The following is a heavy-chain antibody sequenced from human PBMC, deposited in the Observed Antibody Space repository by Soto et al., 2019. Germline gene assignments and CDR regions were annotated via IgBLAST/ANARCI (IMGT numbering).Heavy chain of an antibody. Sequence: GASVKVYCKASGGTFSSYAISWVRQAPGQGLEWMGGIIPIFGTANYAQKFQGRVTITADESTSTAYMELSSLRSEDTAVYYCARVEVDYYDSSGYYYYFDYWGHGTLVTVSS. CDR2: IIPIFGTA. J-gene: IGHJ4*01. D-gene: IGHD3-22*01. CDR1: GGTFSSYA. CDR3: ARVEVDYYDSSGYYYYFDY. V-gene: IGHV1-69*13.